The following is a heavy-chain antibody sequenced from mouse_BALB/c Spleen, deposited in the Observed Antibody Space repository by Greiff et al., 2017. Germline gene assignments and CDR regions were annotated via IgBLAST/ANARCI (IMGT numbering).Heavy chain of an antibody. V-gene: IGHV1S81*02. Sequence: VQLQQSGAELVKPGASVKLSCKASGYTFTSYWMHWVKQRPGQGLEWIGEINPSNGRTNYNEKFKSKATLTVDKSSSTAYMQLSSLTSEDSAVYYCARGIYYDYDRAYYYAMDYWGQGTSVTVSS. CDR3: ARGIYYDYDRAYYYAMDY. CDR1: GYTFTSYW. D-gene: IGHD2-4*01. CDR2: INPSNGRT. J-gene: IGHJ4*01.